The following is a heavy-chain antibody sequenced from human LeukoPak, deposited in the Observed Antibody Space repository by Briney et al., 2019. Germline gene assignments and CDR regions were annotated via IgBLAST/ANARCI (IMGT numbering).Heavy chain of an antibody. Sequence: GGSLRLSCAASGFTFSTYAMTWVRQAPGQGLEWVSGISGGGGTRYHADPVKGRFTISRDNSKNTVYLQMNSLRAEDTAVYYCAKNVASGSYDYWGQGTLVTVSS. J-gene: IGHJ4*02. CDR3: AKNVASGSYDY. D-gene: IGHD1-26*01. CDR1: GFTFSTYA. CDR2: ISGGGGTR. V-gene: IGHV3-23*01.